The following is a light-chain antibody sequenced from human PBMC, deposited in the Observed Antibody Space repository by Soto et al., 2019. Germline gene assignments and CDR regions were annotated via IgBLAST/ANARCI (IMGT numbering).Light chain of an antibody. Sequence: DIVMTQSPSTLSASVGDRVTITCRASQNINNWLAWYQQKPGKAPKLLIYKTSDLESGVPSRFSGSGSGTEFSLTISRQQADDFANYYHQHYNWFSLTFGRGTRVEIK. CDR3: QHYNWFSLT. J-gene: IGKJ4*01. CDR1: QNINNW. V-gene: IGKV1-5*03. CDR2: KTS.